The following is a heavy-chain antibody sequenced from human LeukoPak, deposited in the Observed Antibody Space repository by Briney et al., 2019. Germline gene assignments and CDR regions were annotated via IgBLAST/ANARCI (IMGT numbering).Heavy chain of an antibody. D-gene: IGHD3-22*01. V-gene: IGHV1-69*04. Sequence: ASVKVSCKASGGTFSSYAISWVRQAPGQGLEWMGRIIPILGIANYAQKFQGRVTITADKSTSTAYMELSSLRSEDTAVYYCARVVDDSRSDYFDYWGQGTLVTVS. CDR3: ARVVDDSRSDYFDY. CDR2: IIPILGIA. CDR1: GGTFSSYA. J-gene: IGHJ4*02.